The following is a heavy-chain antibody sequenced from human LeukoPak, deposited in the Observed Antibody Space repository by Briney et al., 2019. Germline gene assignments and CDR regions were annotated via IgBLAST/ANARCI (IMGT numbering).Heavy chain of an antibody. D-gene: IGHD3-9*01. V-gene: IGHV4-4*02. CDR1: GGSISSSTW. Sequence: SKTLSPTSAVSGGSISSSTWWSWVRLPPGKGLEWIGEIFHSGSTNFNPSLKSRLTMSVDETKHEFSLKLTSVTAAAAAVYYCASGGLVSRYFDHGGQGTLVTVSS. CDR2: IFHSGST. J-gene: IGHJ4*02. CDR3: ASGGLVSRYFDH.